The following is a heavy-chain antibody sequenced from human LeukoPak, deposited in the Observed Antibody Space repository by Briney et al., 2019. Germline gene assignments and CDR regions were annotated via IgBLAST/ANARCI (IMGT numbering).Heavy chain of an antibody. CDR1: GGSISSSSFY. V-gene: IGHV4-39*01. J-gene: IGHJ5*02. Sequence: SETLSLTCTVSGGSISSSSFYWGWIRQPPGKGLEWIGTIYYSGSTYYNPSLRGRVTMSVDTSKNQFSLRLSSVTAADTAVYYCARQGYISGQGFRNDWFDPWGQGSLVTVSS. CDR2: IYYSGST. CDR3: ARQGYISGQGFRNDWFDP. D-gene: IGHD6-19*01.